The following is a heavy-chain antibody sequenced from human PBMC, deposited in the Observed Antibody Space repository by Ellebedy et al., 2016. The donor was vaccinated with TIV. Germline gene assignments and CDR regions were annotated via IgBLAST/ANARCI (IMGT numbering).Heavy chain of an antibody. CDR3: ARGMWYDS. CDR2: INPNSGGA. V-gene: IGHV1-2*02. CDR1: GYTFIGYY. Sequence: AASVKVSCKASGYTFIGYYLHWVRQAPGQGLEWMGWINPNSGGAYYAQKFQGRVTMTRDTSISTAYMDLWRLTFDDTAVYYCARGMWYDSWGQGTLVTVSS. J-gene: IGHJ5*01.